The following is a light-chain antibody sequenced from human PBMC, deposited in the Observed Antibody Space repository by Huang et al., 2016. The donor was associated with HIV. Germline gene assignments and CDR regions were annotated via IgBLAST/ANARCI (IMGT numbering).Light chain of an antibody. Sequence: EVVLTQSPATLALSPGERATLSGRASQSVSTYLAWYQPKPGQPPRLLIYDESNRATVIPARFSGSGAGTDFTLTIRSLEPEDFSVYYCQQCTHWPMTFGQGTKVEIK. V-gene: IGKV3-11*01. CDR2: DES. J-gene: IGKJ1*01. CDR3: QQCTHWPMT. CDR1: QSVSTY.